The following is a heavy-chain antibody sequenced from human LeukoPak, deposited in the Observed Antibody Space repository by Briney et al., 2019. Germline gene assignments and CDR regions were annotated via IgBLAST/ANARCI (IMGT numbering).Heavy chain of an antibody. Sequence: PGGSLRLSCATSGFTFSSYWMSWVRQAPGKGLEWVANIKQDGSEKYYVDSVKGRFTISRDNAKNSLYLQMNSLRAEDTAVYYCARGGRDSGYVSQFPYYYYGMDVWGQGTTVTVSS. J-gene: IGHJ6*02. CDR2: IKQDGSEK. CDR3: ARGGRDSGYVSQFPYYYYGMDV. CDR1: GFTFSSYW. V-gene: IGHV3-7*01. D-gene: IGHD5-12*01.